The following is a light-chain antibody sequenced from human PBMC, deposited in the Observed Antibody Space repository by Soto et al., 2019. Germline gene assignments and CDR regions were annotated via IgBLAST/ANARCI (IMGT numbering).Light chain of an antibody. CDR2: AAS. V-gene: IGKV1-6*01. Sequence: QMTQSPSSLPASVGEKIIITCGASRDGGSDVSWYQQKPGQAPKLLVYAASNLYTGGPSRFSGSRSGTEFTLPISSLQPEDFASYYCLQDYGDSWTFGQGTKVEIE. CDR3: LQDYGDSWT. J-gene: IGKJ1*01. CDR1: RDGGSD.